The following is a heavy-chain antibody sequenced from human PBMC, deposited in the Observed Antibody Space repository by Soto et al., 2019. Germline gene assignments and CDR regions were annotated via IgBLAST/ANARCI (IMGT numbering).Heavy chain of an antibody. Sequence: PGGSLRLSCAASGFTFSSYSMNWVRQAPGKGLEWVSSISSSSSYIYYADSVKGRFTISRDNAKNSLYLQMNSLRAEDTAVYYCARDLKSYYYYGMDVWGQGTTVTVSS. V-gene: IGHV3-21*01. D-gene: IGHD3-9*01. CDR2: ISSSSSYI. CDR3: ARDLKSYYYYGMDV. CDR1: GFTFSSYS. J-gene: IGHJ6*02.